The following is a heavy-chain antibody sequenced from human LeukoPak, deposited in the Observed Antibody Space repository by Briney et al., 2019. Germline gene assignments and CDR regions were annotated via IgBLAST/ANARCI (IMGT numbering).Heavy chain of an antibody. J-gene: IGHJ6*02. D-gene: IGHD1-26*01. CDR2: ISGSGGST. V-gene: IGHV3-23*01. CDR3: AKHGASDYYYGMDV. CDR1: RFTFSSSA. Sequence: PGGSLRLSCAASRFTFSSSAMSWVRQAPGKGLEWVSTISGSGGSTYSTDSVKGRFTISRDNSKSTLYLQMNSLRAEDTAVYYCAKHGASDYYYGMDVWGQGTTVTVSS.